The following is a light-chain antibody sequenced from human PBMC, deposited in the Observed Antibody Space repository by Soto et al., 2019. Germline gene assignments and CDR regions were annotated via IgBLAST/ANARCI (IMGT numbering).Light chain of an antibody. Sequence: QSVLSQPSCVSGSPGQSITISCTGTSSDVGGHNYVSWYQQHPGRAPKLMVYEVSNRASGVSNPFSGFRSGNTASLPISALQAEYQAAYYCRSFSTVRGCSIFGGRSK. J-gene: IGLJ2*01. V-gene: IGLV2-14*01. CDR2: EVS. CDR1: SSDVGGHNY. CDR3: RSFSTVRGCSI.